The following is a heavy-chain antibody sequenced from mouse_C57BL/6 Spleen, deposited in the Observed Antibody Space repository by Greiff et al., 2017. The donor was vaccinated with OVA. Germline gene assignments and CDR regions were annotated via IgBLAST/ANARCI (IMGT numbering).Heavy chain of an antibody. V-gene: IGHV5-6*01. D-gene: IGHD1-1*01. J-gene: IGHJ4*01. Sequence: EVQLVESGGDLVKPGGSLKLSCAASGFTFSSYGMSWVRQTPDKRLEWVATISSGGSYTYYPDSVKGRFTISRDNAKNTLYLQMSSLKSEDTAMYYCARVLRDYAMDYWGQGTSVTVSS. CDR2: ISSGGSYT. CDR3: ARVLRDYAMDY. CDR1: GFTFSSYG.